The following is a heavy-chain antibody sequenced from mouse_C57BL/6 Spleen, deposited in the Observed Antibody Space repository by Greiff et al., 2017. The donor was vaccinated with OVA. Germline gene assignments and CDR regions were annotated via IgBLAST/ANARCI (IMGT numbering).Heavy chain of an antibody. Sequence: QVQLQQSGAELVRPGASVTLSCKASGYTFTDYEMHWVKQTPVHGLEWIGAIDPETGGTAYNKKFKGKAILTAAKSSSTAYMELRSLTSEDSAVYYCTRGAITTVVYFDYWGQGTTLSVSS. J-gene: IGHJ2*01. CDR2: IDPETGGT. CDR1: GYTFTDYE. V-gene: IGHV1-15*01. CDR3: TRGAITTVVYFDY. D-gene: IGHD1-1*01.